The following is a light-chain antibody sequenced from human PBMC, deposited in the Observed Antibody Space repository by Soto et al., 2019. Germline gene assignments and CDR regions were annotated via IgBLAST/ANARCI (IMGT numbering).Light chain of an antibody. CDR3: SSYASSSSYV. CDR2: EVR. CDR1: SSDVGGYNH. Sequence: QSALTQPASVSGSPGQSITISCTGTSSDVGGYNHVSWYQQHPGKAPKLIIYEVRNRPSGVSDRSSASKSGNTASLTISGLQAEDEADYYCSSYASSSSYVFGTGTKV. V-gene: IGLV2-14*01. J-gene: IGLJ1*01.